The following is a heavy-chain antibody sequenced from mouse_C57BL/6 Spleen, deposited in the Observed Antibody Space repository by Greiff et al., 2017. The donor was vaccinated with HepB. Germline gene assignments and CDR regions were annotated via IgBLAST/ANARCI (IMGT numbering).Heavy chain of an antibody. CDR3: AVYYYAMDY. V-gene: IGHV1-69*01. CDR2: IDPSDSYT. Sequence: QVQLQQPGAELVMPGASVKLSCKASGYTFTSYWMHWVKQRPGQGLEWIGEIDPSDSYTNYNQKFKGKSTLTVDKSSSTAYMQLSSLTSEDSAVYYCAVYYYAMDYWGQGTSGTGSS. CDR1: GYTFTSYW. J-gene: IGHJ4*01.